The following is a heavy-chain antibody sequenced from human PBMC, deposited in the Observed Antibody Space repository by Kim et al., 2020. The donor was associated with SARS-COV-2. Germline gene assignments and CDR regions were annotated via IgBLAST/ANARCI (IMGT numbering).Heavy chain of an antibody. CDR1: GYTFTSYD. Sequence: ASVKVSCKASGYTFTSYDINWVRQATGQGLEWMGWMNPNSGNTGYAQKFQGRVTMTRNTSISTAYMELSSLRSEDTAVYYCARSIGIQRTTRYYYYGMDVWGQGTTVTVSS. CDR2: MNPNSGNT. CDR3: ARSIGIQRTTRYYYYGMDV. J-gene: IGHJ6*02. V-gene: IGHV1-8*01. D-gene: IGHD1-7*01.